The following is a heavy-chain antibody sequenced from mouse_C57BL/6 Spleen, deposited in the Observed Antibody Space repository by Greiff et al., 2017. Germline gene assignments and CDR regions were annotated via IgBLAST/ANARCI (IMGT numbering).Heavy chain of an antibody. D-gene: IGHD1-1*01. CDR2: ISSGSSTI. J-gene: IGHJ1*03. Sequence: EVQGVESGGGLVKPGGSLKLSCAASGFTFSDYGMHWVRQAPEKGLEWVAYISSGSSTIYYADTVKGRFTISRDNAKNTLFLQMTSLRSEDTAMYYCARQNYYGSNPYWYFDVWGTGTTVTVSS. CDR1: GFTFSDYG. V-gene: IGHV5-17*01. CDR3: ARQNYYGSNPYWYFDV.